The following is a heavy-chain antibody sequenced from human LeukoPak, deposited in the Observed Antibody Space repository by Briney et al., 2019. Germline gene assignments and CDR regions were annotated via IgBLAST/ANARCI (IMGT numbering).Heavy chain of an antibody. Sequence: SETLSLTCTVSGYSISSGYYWGWIRQPPGKGLEWIGSIYHSGSTYYNPSLKSRVTISVDTSKNQFSLKLSSVTAADTAVYYCARDRLWFTMIVDAFDIWGQGTMVTVSS. D-gene: IGHD3-22*01. CDR1: GYSISSGYY. CDR3: ARDRLWFTMIVDAFDI. J-gene: IGHJ3*02. CDR2: IYHSGST. V-gene: IGHV4-38-2*02.